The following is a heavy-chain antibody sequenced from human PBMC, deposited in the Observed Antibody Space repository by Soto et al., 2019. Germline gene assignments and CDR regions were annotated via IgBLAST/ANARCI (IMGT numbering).Heavy chain of an antibody. CDR3: ATPVVAATSTGFDY. CDR1: GFTFSSYG. J-gene: IGHJ4*02. V-gene: IGHV3-30*03. D-gene: IGHD2-15*01. CDR2: ISYDGSNK. Sequence: QVQLVESGGGVVQPGRSLRLFCAASGFTFSSYGMHWVRQAPGKGLEWVAVISYDGSNKYYADSVKGRFTISRDNSKNTLYLQMNSLRAEDTAVYYCATPVVAATSTGFDYWGQGTLVTVSS.